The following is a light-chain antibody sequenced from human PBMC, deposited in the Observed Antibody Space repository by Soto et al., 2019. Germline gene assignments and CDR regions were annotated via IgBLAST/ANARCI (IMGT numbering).Light chain of an antibody. V-gene: IGLV2-11*01. J-gene: IGLJ1*01. CDR1: SSDVGDYHS. CDR3: CSYVGSYSYV. Sequence: QSALTQPRSVSGSPGQSVTVSCIGTSSDVGDYHSVSWYQQHPGKAPKLMIYDVSKRPSGVPDRFSGSKSGNTASLTISGLQAEDEADYYCCSYVGSYSYVFGIGTKVTVL. CDR2: DVS.